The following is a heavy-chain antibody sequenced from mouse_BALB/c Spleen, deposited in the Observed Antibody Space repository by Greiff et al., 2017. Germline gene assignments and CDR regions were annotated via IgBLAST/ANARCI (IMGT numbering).Heavy chain of an antibody. D-gene: IGHD1-1*01. CDR1: GFTFSNYW. V-gene: IGHV6-6*02. CDR2: IRLKSNNYAT. CDR3: TRRGYYGVARGFAY. J-gene: IGHJ3*01. Sequence: EVQLVESGGGLVQPGGSMKLSCVASGFTFSNYWMNWVRQSPEKGLEWVAEIRLKSNNYATHYAESVKGRFTISRDDSKSSVYLQMNNLRAEDTGIYYCTRRGYYGVARGFAYWGQGTLVTVSA.